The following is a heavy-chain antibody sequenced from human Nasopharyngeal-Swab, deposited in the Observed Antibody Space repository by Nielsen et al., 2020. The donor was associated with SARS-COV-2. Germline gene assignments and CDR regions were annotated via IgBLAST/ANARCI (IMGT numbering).Heavy chain of an antibody. CDR3: ARADDFWSGYPYGMDV. J-gene: IGHJ6*02. Sequence: GESLKISCAASGFTFSSYWMHWVRQAPGKGLVWVSRINSDGSSTSYADPVKGRFTISRDNSKNTLYLQMNSLRAEDTAVYYCARADDFWSGYPYGMDVWGQGTTVTVSS. V-gene: IGHV3-74*01. CDR2: INSDGSST. CDR1: GFTFSSYW. D-gene: IGHD3-3*01.